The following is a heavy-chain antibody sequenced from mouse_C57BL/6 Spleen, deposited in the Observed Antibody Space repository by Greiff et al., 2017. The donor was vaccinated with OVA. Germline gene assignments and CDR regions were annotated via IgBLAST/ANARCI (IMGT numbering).Heavy chain of an antibody. Sequence: QVQLQQSGPELVKPGASVKISCKASGYAFSSSWMNWVKQRPGKGLEWIGRIYPGDGDTNYNGKFKGKATLTADTSSSTASMQLSSLTSEDAAVYCGGPIYYDDDGGYFDGWGKGTTLTVAS. D-gene: IGHD2-4*01. CDR2: IYPGDGDT. J-gene: IGHJ2*01. CDR1: GYAFSSSW. CDR3: GPIYYDDDGGYFDG. V-gene: IGHV1-82*01.